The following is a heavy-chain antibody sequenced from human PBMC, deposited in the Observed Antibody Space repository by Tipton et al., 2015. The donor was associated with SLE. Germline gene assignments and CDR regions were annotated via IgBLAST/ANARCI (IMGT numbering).Heavy chain of an antibody. CDR3: ARAPSVLWYGELLYYYMDV. D-gene: IGHD3-10*01. CDR2: INHGGST. Sequence: TLSLTCTVSGGSISSAGYYWSWIRQPPGKGLEWIGEINHGGSTNYNPSLKSRVAISVDTSKNQFSLKLSSVTVADTAVYYCARAPSVLWYGELLYYYMDVWGRGTTVTVSS. V-gene: IGHV4-61*08. J-gene: IGHJ6*03. CDR1: GGSISSAGYY.